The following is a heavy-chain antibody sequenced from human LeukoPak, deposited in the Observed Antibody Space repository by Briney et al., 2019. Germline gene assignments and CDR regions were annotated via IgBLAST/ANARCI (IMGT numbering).Heavy chain of an antibody. V-gene: IGHV3-30-3*01. CDR2: ISYDGSNK. J-gene: IGHJ4*02. Sequence: PGRSLRLSCAASGFTFSSYAIFWVRQAPGKGLEWVAIISYDGSNKYYADSVKGRFTISRGNSKNMLYLQMNSLRSEDTAVYYCARGPSSYYESSGYSYYFDFWGQGTLVTVSS. D-gene: IGHD3-22*01. CDR1: GFTFSSYA. CDR3: ARGPSSYYESSGYSYYFDF.